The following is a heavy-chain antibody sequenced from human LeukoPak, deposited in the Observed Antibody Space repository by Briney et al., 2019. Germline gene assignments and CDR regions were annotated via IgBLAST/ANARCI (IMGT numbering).Heavy chain of an antibody. J-gene: IGHJ3*02. V-gene: IGHV4-34*01. D-gene: IGHD4/OR15-4a*01. CDR3: ASRWSYDAFDI. CDR1: GGSFSGYY. Sequence: SETLSLTCAVYGGSFSGYYWSWIRQPPGKGLEWIGEINHSGSTNYNPSLKSRVTISVDTSKNQFSLKLSPVTAADTAVYYCASRWSYDAFDIWGQGTMVTVSS. CDR2: INHSGST.